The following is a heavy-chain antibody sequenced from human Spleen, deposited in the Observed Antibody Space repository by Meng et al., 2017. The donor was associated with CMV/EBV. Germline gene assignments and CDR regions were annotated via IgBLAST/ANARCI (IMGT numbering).Heavy chain of an antibody. CDR1: GFTFSSYS. V-gene: IGHV3-21*01. Sequence: GGSLRLSCAASGFTFSSYSMNWVRQAPGKGLEWVSSISSSSSYIYYADSVKGRFTISRDNAKNSLYLQMHSLRAEDTAVYYCAREIAVAGTGFDYWGQGTLVTVSS. CDR3: AREIAVAGTGFDY. D-gene: IGHD6-19*01. J-gene: IGHJ4*02. CDR2: ISSSSSYI.